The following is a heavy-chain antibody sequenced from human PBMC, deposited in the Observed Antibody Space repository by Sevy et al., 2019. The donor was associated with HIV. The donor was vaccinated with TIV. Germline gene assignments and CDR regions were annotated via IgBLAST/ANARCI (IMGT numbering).Heavy chain of an antibody. Sequence: GGSLRLSCAASGFTFTYYSMHWVRQAPGKGLEWVATISCDGSNRHYADSVQGRFTISRDNSKNSLFLQMNSLRAEDTAVYYCALERLYSNVAEYFQNWGQGTLVTVSS. J-gene: IGHJ1*01. CDR2: ISCDGSNR. CDR1: GFTFTYYS. V-gene: IGHV3-30-3*01. CDR3: ALERLYSNVAEYFQN. D-gene: IGHD1-1*01.